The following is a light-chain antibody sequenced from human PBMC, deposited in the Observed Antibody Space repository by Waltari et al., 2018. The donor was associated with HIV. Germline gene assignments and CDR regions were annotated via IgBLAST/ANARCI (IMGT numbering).Light chain of an antibody. CDR1: KLGDKY. Sequence: SYELTQPPSVSVSPGQTASITCSSDKLGDKYACWYQKKPGQSPVLFIYQYSKRPSGISERFSGSNSGNTATLTISGTQTMDEADYYCQAWDISTAHVRFGGGTKLTVL. V-gene: IGLV3-1*01. CDR2: QYS. J-gene: IGLJ2*01. CDR3: QAWDISTAHVR.